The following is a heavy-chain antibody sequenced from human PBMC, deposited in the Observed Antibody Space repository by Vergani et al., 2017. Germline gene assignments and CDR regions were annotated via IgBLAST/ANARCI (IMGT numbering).Heavy chain of an antibody. CDR2: IYYSGST. J-gene: IGHJ3*02. CDR3: ARPWEGYCSGGSRDAFDI. Sequence: QLQLQESGPGLVKPSETLSLTCTVSGGSISSSSYYWGWIRQPXGKWLEWIGSIYYSGSTYYNPSLKSRVTISVDTSKNQFSLKLGSVTAADTAVYYCARPWEGYCSGGSRDAFDIWGQGTMVTVSS. D-gene: IGHD2-15*01. V-gene: IGHV4-39*01. CDR1: GGSISSSSYY.